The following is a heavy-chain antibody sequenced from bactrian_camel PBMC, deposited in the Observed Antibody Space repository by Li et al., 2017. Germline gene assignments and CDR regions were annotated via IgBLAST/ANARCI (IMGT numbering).Heavy chain of an antibody. Sequence: HVQLVESGGGSVQAGGSLRLSCAASGYTYNRNCMAWFRQAPGEEREGVARIATGSGNTYYADSVKGRGTISQDNAKNMVYLRVDSLKPEDSAMYYCAADVGGGGWCGTQVELYPYWGQGTQVTVS. V-gene: IGHV3S1*01. CDR2: IATGSGNT. D-gene: IGHD2*01. CDR3: AADVGGGGWCGTQVELYPY. J-gene: IGHJ4*01. CDR1: GYTYNRNC.